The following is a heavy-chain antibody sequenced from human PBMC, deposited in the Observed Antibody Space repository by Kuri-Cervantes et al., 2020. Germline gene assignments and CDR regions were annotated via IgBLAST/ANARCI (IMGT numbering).Heavy chain of an antibody. CDR1: GFTFSSHW. V-gene: IGHV3-7*01. CDR2: IKQDGSEK. CDR3: VRVGFSQGYNDY. Sequence: GGSLRLSCVASGFTFSSHWMSWVRQPPGKGLEWVGNIKQDGSEKYYADSVKGRFTISRDNARSSEFLQMNSLRVEDTAVYYCVRVGFSQGYNDYWGQGTLVTVSS. J-gene: IGHJ4*02. D-gene: IGHD5-18*01.